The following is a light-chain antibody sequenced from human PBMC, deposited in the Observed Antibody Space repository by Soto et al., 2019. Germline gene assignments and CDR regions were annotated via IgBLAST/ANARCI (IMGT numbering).Light chain of an antibody. Sequence: QSALTQPASVSGSPGQSITISCTGTSSDVGGHDYVSWYQQHPGKAPKLIIYEVTKRPSGVPDRFSGSKSGNTASLTVSGLQAEDEADYYCTSHAGNYNFPYVFGTGTKLTVL. CDR2: EVT. V-gene: IGLV2-8*01. J-gene: IGLJ1*01. CDR3: TSHAGNYNFPYV. CDR1: SSDVGGHDY.